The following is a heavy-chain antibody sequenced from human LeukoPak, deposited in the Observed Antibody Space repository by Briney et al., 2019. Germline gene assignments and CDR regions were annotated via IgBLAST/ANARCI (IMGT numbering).Heavy chain of an antibody. CDR1: RFTFSSYE. Sequence: PGGSLRLSCAASRFTFSSYEMNWVRQAPGKGLEWVSYISSSGSTIYYADSVKGRFTISRDNAKNSLYLQMNSLRAEDTAIYYCARDGSSGRSAPDSSRNWFDPWGQGTLVTVSS. CDR3: ARDGSSGRSAPDSSRNWFDP. J-gene: IGHJ5*02. V-gene: IGHV3-48*03. CDR2: ISSSGSTI. D-gene: IGHD6-19*01.